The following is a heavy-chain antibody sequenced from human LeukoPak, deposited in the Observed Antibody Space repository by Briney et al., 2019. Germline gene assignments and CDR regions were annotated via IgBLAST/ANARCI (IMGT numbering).Heavy chain of an antibody. V-gene: IGHV3-11*01. CDR2: INNSGSTI. D-gene: IGHD2-21*02. CDR3: ATRVFCGGDCYSSHGMDV. CDR1: GFTFSDYY. J-gene: IGHJ6*02. Sequence: GGSLRLSCAASGFTFSDYYMSWIRQAPGKGLEWVSYINNSGSTIYYADSVKGRFTISRDNAKNSLYLQMNSLGPEDTAVYYCATRVFCGGDCYSSHGMDVWGPGTTVAVSS.